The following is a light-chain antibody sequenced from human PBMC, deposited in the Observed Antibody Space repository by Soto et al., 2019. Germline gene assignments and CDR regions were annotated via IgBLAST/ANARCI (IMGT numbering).Light chain of an antibody. CDR1: QGISSY. J-gene: IGKJ1*01. CDR2: AAS. Sequence: DIQMTQSPSTLSGSVGDRVTIACRASQGISSYLAWYQQKPGKAPQLLIYAASTLQSGVPSRFSGSGSGTDFTLTISCLQSEDFATYYCQQYYSYPWTFGQGTKVDIK. CDR3: QQYYSYPWT. V-gene: IGKV1-9*01.